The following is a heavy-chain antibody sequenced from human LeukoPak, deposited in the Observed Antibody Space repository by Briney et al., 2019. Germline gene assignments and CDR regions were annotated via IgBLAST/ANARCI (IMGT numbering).Heavy chain of an antibody. CDR1: GGSISRYY. V-gene: IGHV4-59*01. CDR2: IYYSGST. D-gene: IGHD3-10*01. Sequence: SETLSLTCTVSGGSISRYYWSWIRQPPGKGLEWIGYIYYSGSTNYNPSLKSRVTISVDTSKNQFSLKLSSVTAADTAVYYCARDAGGSGRHYYYGMDVWGQGTTVTVSS. J-gene: IGHJ6*02. CDR3: ARDAGGSGRHYYYGMDV.